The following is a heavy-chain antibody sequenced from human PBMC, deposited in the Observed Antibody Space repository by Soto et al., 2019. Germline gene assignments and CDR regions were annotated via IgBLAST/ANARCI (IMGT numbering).Heavy chain of an antibody. D-gene: IGHD4-17*01. V-gene: IGHV3-30-3*01. CDR1: GFTFSSYA. CDR3: ARDLSGTTVTPSGMDV. Sequence: QVQLVESGGGVVQPGRSLRLSCAASGFTFSSYAMHWVRQAPGKGLEWVAVISYDGSNKYYADSVKGRFTISRDNSKNTLYLQMNSLRAEDTAVYYCARDLSGTTVTPSGMDVW. J-gene: IGHJ6*01. CDR2: ISYDGSNK.